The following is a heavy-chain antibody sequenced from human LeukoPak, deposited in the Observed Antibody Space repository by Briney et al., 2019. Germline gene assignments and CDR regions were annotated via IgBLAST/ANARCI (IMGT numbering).Heavy chain of an antibody. CDR3: AKLPMTTVTTDGMDV. J-gene: IGHJ6*02. D-gene: IGHD4-17*01. Sequence: GGSLRLSCAASGFTFDDYAMHWVRQAPGKGPEWVSGISWNSGSIGYADSVKGRFTISRDNAKNSLYLQMNSLRAEDTALYYCAKLPMTTVTTDGMDVWGQGTTVTVSS. CDR1: GFTFDDYA. CDR2: ISWNSGSI. V-gene: IGHV3-9*01.